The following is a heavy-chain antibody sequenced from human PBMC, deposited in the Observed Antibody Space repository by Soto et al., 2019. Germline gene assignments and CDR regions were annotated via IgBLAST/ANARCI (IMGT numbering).Heavy chain of an antibody. D-gene: IGHD3-16*01. V-gene: IGHV3-30-3*01. J-gene: IGHJ6*02. Sequence: QVQLVESGGGVVQPGRSLRLSCVGSGFIFSSFAMHWVRQAPGKGLEWVAVMSYDGSDIYHADSVKGRFTIARDNSKNTLYVQMNSLRVEDTAVYYCARDYGTGGNYYYGMDVWGQGTTVTVSS. CDR1: GFIFSSFA. CDR2: MSYDGSDI. CDR3: ARDYGTGGNYYYGMDV.